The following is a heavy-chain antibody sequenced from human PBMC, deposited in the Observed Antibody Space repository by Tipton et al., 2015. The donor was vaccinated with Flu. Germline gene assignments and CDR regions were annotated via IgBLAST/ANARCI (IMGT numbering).Heavy chain of an antibody. CDR3: ARRGDCGGDCHDAFVL. V-gene: IGHV5-51*03. CDR1: GYKFRDYW. J-gene: IGHJ3*01. CDR2: IFPADSDV. D-gene: IGHD2-21*02. Sequence: QLVQSGAEVKKAGESLKISCTASGYKFRDYWIAWVRQMPGKGLEWMGIIFPADSDVRYNPSFQGQVTISADKSTTTASLQWSSLKASDTGIYYCARRGDCGGDCHDAFVLWGQGTVVTVSS.